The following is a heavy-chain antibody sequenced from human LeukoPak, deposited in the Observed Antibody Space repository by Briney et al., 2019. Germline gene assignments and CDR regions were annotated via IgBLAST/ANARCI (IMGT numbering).Heavy chain of an antibody. CDR2: IIPIFGTA. V-gene: IGHV1-69*13. CDR3: AIPGPGHDYSNYDLFPFDY. CDR1: GGTFSSYA. Sequence: AASVKVSCKASGGTFSSYAISWVRQAPGQGLEWMGGIIPIFGTANYAQKFQGRVTITADESTSTAYMELSSLRSEDTAVYYCAIPGPGHDYSNYDLFPFDYWGQGTLVTVSS. J-gene: IGHJ4*02. D-gene: IGHD4-11*01.